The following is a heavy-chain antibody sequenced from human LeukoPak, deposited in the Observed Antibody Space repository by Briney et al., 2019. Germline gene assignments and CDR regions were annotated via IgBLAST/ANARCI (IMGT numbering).Heavy chain of an antibody. J-gene: IGHJ3*02. V-gene: IGHV3-23*01. CDR3: AKDYRYCTSTSCYGDDAFDI. Sequence: GGSLRLSCAASGFTFSSYAMTWVRQAPGKGLEWVSAISGSGVSTYCADSVKGRFTISRDNSKNTLYLQMSSLRAEDTAVYYCAKDYRYCTSTSCYGDDAFDIWGQGTMVTVSS. CDR2: ISGSGVST. CDR1: GFTFSSYA. D-gene: IGHD2-2*01.